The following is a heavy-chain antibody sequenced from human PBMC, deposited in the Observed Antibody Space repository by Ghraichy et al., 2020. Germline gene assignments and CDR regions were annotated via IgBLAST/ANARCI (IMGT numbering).Heavy chain of an antibody. CDR2: IYYTGST. Sequence: SETLSLTRTVSGGSISSSSYYWAWIRQPPGKGLEWIGSIYYTGSTYYNPSLKSRVTISKDTSKNQFSLKLNSVTAADTAVYYCARPDSLALYSMDVWGQGTTVTVSS. CDR1: GGSISSSSYY. CDR3: ARPDSLALYSMDV. J-gene: IGHJ6*02. D-gene: IGHD4-11*01. V-gene: IGHV4-39*01.